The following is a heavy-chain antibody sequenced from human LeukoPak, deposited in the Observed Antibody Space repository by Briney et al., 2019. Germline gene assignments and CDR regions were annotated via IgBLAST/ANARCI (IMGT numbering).Heavy chain of an antibody. Sequence: GGSLRLSCAASGFTFSSYSMNRVRQGPGKGLEWVSYISDSGSTIYYADSVKGRFTISRDNAKDSLYLHLNSLRPEDTAVYYCARGPLTGDERLDYWGPGTPVTASS. CDR2: ISDSGSTI. J-gene: IGHJ4*02. CDR3: ARGPLTGDERLDY. CDR1: GFTFSSYS. D-gene: IGHD3-9*01. V-gene: IGHV3-48*01.